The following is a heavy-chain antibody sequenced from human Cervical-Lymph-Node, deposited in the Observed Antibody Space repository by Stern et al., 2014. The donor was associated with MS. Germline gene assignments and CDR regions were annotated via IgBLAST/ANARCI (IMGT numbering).Heavy chain of an antibody. J-gene: IGHJ6*02. Sequence: QMQLVQSGAEVKKPGASVKVSCKASGYTFTSFGISWVRRAPGQGLEWMGWISGYNGDTKYPQKFQGIVILTADTSTSTAYMDLTNLRSDDTAMYYCARGPYCSSTSCYTNGYYFYGLDVWGQGTTVTVSS. V-gene: IGHV1-18*01. CDR2: ISGYNGDT. CDR3: ARGPYCSSTSCYTNGYYFYGLDV. CDR1: GYTFTSFG. D-gene: IGHD2-2*02.